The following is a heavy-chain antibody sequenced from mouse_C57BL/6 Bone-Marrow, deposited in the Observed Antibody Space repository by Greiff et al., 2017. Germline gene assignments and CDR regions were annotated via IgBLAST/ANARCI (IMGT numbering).Heavy chain of an antibody. V-gene: IGHV5-4*01. CDR2: ISDGGSYT. D-gene: IGHD1-1*01. J-gene: IGHJ2*01. CDR3: ARDVFITSHFDY. CDR1: GFTFSSYA. Sequence: EVQLQESGGGLVKPGGSLKLSCAASGFTFSSYAMSWVRQTPEKRLEWVATISDGGSYTYYPDNVKGRFTISRDNAKNNLYLQMNHLKSEDTAMYYWARDVFITSHFDYWGQGTTLTVSS.